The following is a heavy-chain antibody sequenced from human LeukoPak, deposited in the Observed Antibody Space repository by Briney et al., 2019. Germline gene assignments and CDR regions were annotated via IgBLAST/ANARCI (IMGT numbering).Heavy chain of an antibody. J-gene: IGHJ4*02. CDR3: AQGGSPGAFDY. CDR1: GFSLSSYW. V-gene: IGHV3-74*01. D-gene: IGHD1-26*01. CDR2: IDGDGSTT. Sequence: PGGSLRLSCAASGFSLSSYWMHWIRQVPGKGLVWVSCIDGDGSTTKYADSVKGRFTISRDNAKNTLYLQVNSLRAEDTAVYYCAQGGSPGAFDYWGQGTLATVSS.